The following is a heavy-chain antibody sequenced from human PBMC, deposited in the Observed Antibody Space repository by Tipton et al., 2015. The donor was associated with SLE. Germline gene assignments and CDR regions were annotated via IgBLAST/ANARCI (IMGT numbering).Heavy chain of an antibody. CDR2: ITSSGYT. D-gene: IGHD2/OR15-2a*01. V-gene: IGHV4-59*11. J-gene: IGHJ4*02. CDR1: GGSMSGHY. CDR3: ARDHFLDY. Sequence: LRLSCTVSGGSMSGHYWTWIRQPPGKGLEWIGFITSSGYTNYNPSLQSRATISIDTSKNQCSLKLSSMSAADTAVYYCARDHFLDYWGQEILVNVSS.